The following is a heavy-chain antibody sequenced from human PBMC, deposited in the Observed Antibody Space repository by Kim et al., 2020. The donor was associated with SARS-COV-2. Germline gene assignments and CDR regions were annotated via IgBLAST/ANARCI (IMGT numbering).Heavy chain of an antibody. Sequence: SETLSLTCAVYGGSFSGYYWSWIRQPPGKGLEWIGEINHSGSTNYNPSLKSRVTISVDTSKNQFSLKLSSVTAADTAVYYCARGPPRGYYYYYYGMDVWG. J-gene: IGHJ6*01. CDR2: INHSGST. V-gene: IGHV4-34*01. CDR3: ARGPPRGYYYYYYGMDV. CDR1: GGSFSGYY.